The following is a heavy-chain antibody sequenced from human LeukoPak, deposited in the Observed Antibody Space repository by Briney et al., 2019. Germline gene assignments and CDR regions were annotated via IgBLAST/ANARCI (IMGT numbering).Heavy chain of an antibody. Sequence: PSETLSLTCTVSGGSISSGIYYWAWIRQPPGKGLEWIGSTHYSGSTYYNPSLQSRVTISLDTSKNQFSLNMRTVTAADTAVYYCARHYANYYGSGSYYKQFDYWGQGTLASVSS. CDR3: ARHYANYYGSGSYYKQFDY. J-gene: IGHJ4*02. CDR2: THYSGST. V-gene: IGHV4-39*01. CDR1: GGSISSGIYY. D-gene: IGHD3-10*01.